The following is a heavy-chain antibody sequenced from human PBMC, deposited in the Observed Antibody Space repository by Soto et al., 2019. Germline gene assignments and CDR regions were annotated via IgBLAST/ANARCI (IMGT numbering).Heavy chain of an antibody. CDR3: ARDLLDSSSLAVSWGWFDP. Sequence: QVQLVQSGAEEKKPGASVKVSCKASGYTFTSYAMHWVRQAPGQRLEWMGWINAGNGNTKYSQTFQGSVTITRDTSASTAYMELSSLSSEDTAVYYCARDLLDSSSLAVSWGWFDPWGQGTLFTVSS. CDR1: GYTFTSYA. V-gene: IGHV1-3*05. J-gene: IGHJ5*02. CDR2: INAGNGNT. D-gene: IGHD6-6*01.